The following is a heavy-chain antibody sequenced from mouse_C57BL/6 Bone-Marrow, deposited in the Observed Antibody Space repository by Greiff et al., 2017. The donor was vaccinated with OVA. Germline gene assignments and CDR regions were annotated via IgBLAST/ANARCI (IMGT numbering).Heavy chain of an antibody. Sequence: EVMLVESGEGLVKPGGSLKLSCAASGFTFSSYAMSWVRQTPEKRLEWVAYISSGGDYIYYADTVKGRFTISRDNARNTLYLQMSSLKSEDTAMYYCTRGPLYGSRRYFDVWGTGTTVTVSS. D-gene: IGHD1-1*01. V-gene: IGHV5-9-1*02. CDR3: TRGPLYGSRRYFDV. CDR1: GFTFSSYA. J-gene: IGHJ1*03. CDR2: ISSGGDYI.